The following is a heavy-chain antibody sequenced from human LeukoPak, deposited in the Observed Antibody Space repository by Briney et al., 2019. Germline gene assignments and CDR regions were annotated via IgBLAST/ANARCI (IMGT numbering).Heavy chain of an antibody. V-gene: IGHV3-64D*06. CDR2: ISTDGGGT. J-gene: IGHJ4*02. D-gene: IGHD3-22*01. CDR1: GFTFSNCA. CDR3: VKRVAGSRGYDY. Sequence: PGGSLRLSCLASGFTFSNCAMHWVRQAPGKGLEYVSAISTDGGGTYYADSVKGRFTISRDNSKDTLFLQMSSLRPEDTAVYYCVKRVAGSRGYDYWGQGTLVTVSS.